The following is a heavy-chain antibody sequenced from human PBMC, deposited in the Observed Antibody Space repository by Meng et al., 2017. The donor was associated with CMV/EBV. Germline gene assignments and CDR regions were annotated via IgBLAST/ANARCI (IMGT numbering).Heavy chain of an antibody. CDR1: GFTFSSYS. D-gene: IGHD3-22*01. V-gene: IGHV3-21*01. Sequence: GESLKISCAASGFTFSSYSMNWVRQAPGKGLEWVSSISSSSSYIYYADSVKGRFTISRDNAENSLYLQMNSLRAEDTAVYYCARVISLDYYYDSSGYYRDYWGQGTLVTVSS. J-gene: IGHJ4*02. CDR2: ISSSSSYI. CDR3: ARVISLDYYYDSSGYYRDY.